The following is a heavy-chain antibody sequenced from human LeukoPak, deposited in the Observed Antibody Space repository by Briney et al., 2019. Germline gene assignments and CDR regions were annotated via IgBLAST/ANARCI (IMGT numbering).Heavy chain of an antibody. Sequence: ASVKVSCKASGYTFTGYYMHWVRQAPGQGLEWMGWINPNSGDTNYAQKFQGRVTMTRDTSISTAYMELSRLRSDDTAVYYCARDGHLSNLWYRWFDPWGQGTLVTVSS. J-gene: IGHJ5*02. CDR1: GYTFTGYY. CDR2: INPNSGDT. CDR3: ARDGHLSNLWYRWFDP. D-gene: IGHD3-10*01. V-gene: IGHV1-2*02.